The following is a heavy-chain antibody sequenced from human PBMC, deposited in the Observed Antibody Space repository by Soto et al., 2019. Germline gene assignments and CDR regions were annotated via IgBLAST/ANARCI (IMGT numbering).Heavy chain of an antibody. V-gene: IGHV1-69*01. CDR2: IIPISDTT. CDR1: GGTFSSYA. J-gene: IGHJ6*02. CDR3: ATSQGSSTSLEIYYYYYYGMDV. Sequence: QVQLVQSGAEVKKPGSSVKVSCKASGGTFSSYAISWVRQAPGQGLEWMGGIIPISDTTNYAQKFQGRVTITADESTSTAYMELSSLTSEDTAVYYCATSQGSSTSLEIYYYYYYGMDVWGQGTTVTVSS. D-gene: IGHD2-2*01.